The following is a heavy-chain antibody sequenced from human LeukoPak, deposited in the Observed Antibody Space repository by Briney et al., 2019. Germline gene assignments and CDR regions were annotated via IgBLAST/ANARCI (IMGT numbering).Heavy chain of an antibody. J-gene: IGHJ4*02. CDR3: ARGPSGYHNT. CDR2: INSDGSST. D-gene: IGHD5-12*01. CDR1: GFTFSNYW. V-gene: IGHV3-74*01. Sequence: PGGSLRLSCAASGFTFSNYWMHWVRQAPGKGLVWVSRINSDGSSTGHADSVKGRFTISRDNAKNTLYLQMNSLRAEDTAVYYCARGPSGYHNTGGQGTLVTVSS.